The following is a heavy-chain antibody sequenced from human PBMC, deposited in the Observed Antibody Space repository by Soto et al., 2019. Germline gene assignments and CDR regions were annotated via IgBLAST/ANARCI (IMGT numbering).Heavy chain of an antibody. J-gene: IGHJ6*01. CDR3: AKAIENYSSGYYNAYNYYCMDV. CDR1: GPGLSSYG. CDR2: ISYDGGKK. D-gene: IGHD3-22*01. Sequence: QVQLVESGGGVVQPGRSLRLSCAASGPGLSSYGMHWVRQAPGKGLEWVAVISYDGGKKYYAESVKGRFFVSRDNSKNTLYVQINSLRPEDTGVYYCAKAIENYSSGYYNAYNYYCMDVW. V-gene: IGHV3-30*18.